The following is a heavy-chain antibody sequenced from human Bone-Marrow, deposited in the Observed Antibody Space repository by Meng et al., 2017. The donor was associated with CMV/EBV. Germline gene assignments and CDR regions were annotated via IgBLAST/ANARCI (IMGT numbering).Heavy chain of an antibody. CDR1: GFTFSSYG. D-gene: IGHD3-22*01. CDR3: AIPTAYYYDSSGYPDY. Sequence: QVQLVESGXGVVQPGXSLRLSCAASGFTFSSYGMHWVRQAPGKGLEWVAFIRYDGSNKYYADSVKGRFTISRDNSKNTLYLQMNSLRAEDTAVYYCAIPTAYYYDSSGYPDYWGTGTPVTVSS. CDR2: IRYDGSNK. J-gene: IGHJ4*02. V-gene: IGHV3-30*02.